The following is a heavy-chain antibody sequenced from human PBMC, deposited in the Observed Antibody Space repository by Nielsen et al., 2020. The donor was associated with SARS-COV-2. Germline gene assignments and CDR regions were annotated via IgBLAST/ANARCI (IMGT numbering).Heavy chain of an antibody. Sequence: GSLRLSCTVSGGSISSSSYYWGWIRQPPGKGLEWIGSIYYSGSTYYNPSLKSRVTISVDTSKNQFSLKLSSVTAADTAVYYCARDLYGDYSDYWGQGTLVTVSS. CDR1: GGSISSSSYY. D-gene: IGHD4-17*01. J-gene: IGHJ4*02. CDR3: ARDLYGDYSDY. CDR2: IYYSGST. V-gene: IGHV4-39*07.